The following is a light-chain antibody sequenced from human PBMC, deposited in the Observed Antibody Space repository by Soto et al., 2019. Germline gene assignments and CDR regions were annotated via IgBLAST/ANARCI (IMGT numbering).Light chain of an antibody. Sequence: SYELTQPPSVSVSPGQTARITCSGDALPRQYAYWYQQKPGQAPVLVIYKDNERPSGIPERFSGSSAGTTVTLTISGVQAEDEADDYCQSADSSGMFVVFGGGTKLTVL. V-gene: IGLV3-25*03. J-gene: IGLJ2*01. CDR2: KDN. CDR3: QSADSSGMFVV. CDR1: ALPRQY.